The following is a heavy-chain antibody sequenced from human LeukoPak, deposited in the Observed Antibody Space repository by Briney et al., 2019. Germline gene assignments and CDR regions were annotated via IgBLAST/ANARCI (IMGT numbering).Heavy chain of an antibody. D-gene: IGHD3-16*01. V-gene: IGHV4-59*02. CDR2: IFRSGHT. CDR1: GGSVSVFY. J-gene: IGHJ5*02. CDR3: ARSVFGNPWFDP. Sequence: SETLSLTCTVSGGSVSVFYWSWLRQPPGKGLEWIGYIFRSGHTSYNPTLKSRVSISIDSSKDQFSLNLNSLTAADTAVYYCARSVFGNPWFDPWGQGTLVTVSS.